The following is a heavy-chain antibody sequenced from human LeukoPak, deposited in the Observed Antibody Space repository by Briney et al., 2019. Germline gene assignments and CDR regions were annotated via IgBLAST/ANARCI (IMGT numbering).Heavy chain of an antibody. Sequence: GGVLRLSCAASGFPFSTYGMHWVRQAPGKGLVWVSRINSDGSSTSYADSVKGRFTISRDNAKNTLYLQMNSLRAEDTAVYYCAGAGLLTGYYNFDYWGQGTLVTVSS. CDR3: AGAGLLTGYYNFDY. CDR2: INSDGSST. D-gene: IGHD3-9*01. V-gene: IGHV3-74*01. CDR1: GFPFSTYG. J-gene: IGHJ4*02.